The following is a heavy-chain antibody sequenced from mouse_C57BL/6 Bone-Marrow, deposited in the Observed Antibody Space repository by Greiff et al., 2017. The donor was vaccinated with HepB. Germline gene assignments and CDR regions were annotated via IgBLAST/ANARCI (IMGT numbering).Heavy chain of an antibody. V-gene: IGHV1-81*01. D-gene: IGHD3-3*01. CDR1: GYTFTSYG. Sequence: QVQLQQSGAELARPGASVKLSCKASGYTFTSYGISWVKQRTGQGLEWIGEIYPRSGNTYYNEKFKGKATLTADKSSSTAYMELRSLTSEDSAVYFCARRGTGDPHYYAMDYWGQGTSVTVSS. CDR3: ARRGTGDPHYYAMDY. CDR2: IYPRSGNT. J-gene: IGHJ4*01.